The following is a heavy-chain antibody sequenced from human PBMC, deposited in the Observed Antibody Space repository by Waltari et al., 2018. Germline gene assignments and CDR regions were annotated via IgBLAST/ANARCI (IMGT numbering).Heavy chain of an antibody. CDR1: GFTFSSER. D-gene: IGHD6-19*01. CDR2: ISGSGTYI. CDR3: ASSKGSSGWYPQIDH. Sequence: EVQLVESGGGLVKPGGSLRLTCAASGFTFSSERMIWVRQAPGKGLEWVSSISGSGTYIYYADLVRGRLTISRDNAKNSLYLQMNSLRAEDTAVYYCASSKGSSGWYPQIDHWGQGTLVTVSS. V-gene: IGHV3-21*01. J-gene: IGHJ4*02.